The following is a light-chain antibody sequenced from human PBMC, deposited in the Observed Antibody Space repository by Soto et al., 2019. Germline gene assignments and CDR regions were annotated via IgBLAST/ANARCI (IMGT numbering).Light chain of an antibody. V-gene: IGLV1-40*01. CDR2: GNT. J-gene: IGLJ3*02. CDR3: AAWDDSLNAWV. Sequence: QSVLTQPPSVSGAPGQRVTISCTGNSSNIGAGYDVHWYQQLPGTAPKLLIYGNTNRPSGVPDRFSGSKSGTSASLAITGLQSEDEADYYCAAWDDSLNAWVFGGGTKLTVL. CDR1: SSNIGAGYD.